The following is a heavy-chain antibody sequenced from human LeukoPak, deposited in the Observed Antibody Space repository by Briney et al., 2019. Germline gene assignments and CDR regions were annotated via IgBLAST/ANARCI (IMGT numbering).Heavy chain of an antibody. CDR1: GFTFSSYA. D-gene: IGHD6-19*01. J-gene: IGHJ4*02. CDR3: AQSLGTLGFDY. V-gene: IGHV3-23*01. CDR2: ISGGGGST. Sequence: GGSLRLSCAASGFTFSSYAMSWVRQAPGKGLEWVSIISGGGGSTYYADSVKGRFTISRDNSKNTLYLQMNSLRADDTAVYYCAQSLGTLGFDYWGQGTLVTVSS.